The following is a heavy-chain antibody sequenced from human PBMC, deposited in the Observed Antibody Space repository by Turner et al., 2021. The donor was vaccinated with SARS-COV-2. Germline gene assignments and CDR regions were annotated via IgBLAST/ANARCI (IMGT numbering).Heavy chain of an antibody. Sequence: EVKLVESGGGLVKPGGSLRLSCAASGFTFSSYTMYWVRQAPGKGLEWVLSISSSSSYIYYADSVKGRFTISRDNAKNSLYLQMNSLRAEDTAVYYCARGTYYYDSSVYSGTNWFDPWGQGTLVTVSS. CDR1: GFTFSSYT. D-gene: IGHD3-22*01. V-gene: IGHV3-21*01. J-gene: IGHJ5*02. CDR2: ISSSSSYI. CDR3: ARGTYYYDSSVYSGTNWFDP.